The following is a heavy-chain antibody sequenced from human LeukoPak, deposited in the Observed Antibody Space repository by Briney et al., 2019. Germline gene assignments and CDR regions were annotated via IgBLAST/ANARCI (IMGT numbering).Heavy chain of an antibody. Sequence: ASVKVSCKASGYTFTSYGISWVRQAPGQGLEWMGWISAYNGNTNYAQKLQGRVTMTTDTSTSAAYMELRSLRSDDTAVYYCARDFPSTFGGVTDLDYWGQGTLVTVSS. CDR3: ARDFPSTFGGVTDLDY. J-gene: IGHJ4*02. D-gene: IGHD3-16*01. V-gene: IGHV1-18*01. CDR2: ISAYNGNT. CDR1: GYTFTSYG.